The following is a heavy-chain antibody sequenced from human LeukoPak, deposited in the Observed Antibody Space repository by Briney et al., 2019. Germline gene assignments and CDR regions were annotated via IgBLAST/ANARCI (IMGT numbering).Heavy chain of an antibody. V-gene: IGHV3-7*01. CDR3: ARDMPYSSSSDY. Sequence: GASLRLSCAASGFTFSSYWMSWVRQPPGKGLEWVANIKQDGSEKYYVDSVKGRFTISRDNAKNSLYLQMNSLRAEDTAVYYCARDMPYSSSSDYWGQGTLVTVSS. CDR2: IKQDGSEK. D-gene: IGHD6-13*01. J-gene: IGHJ4*02. CDR1: GFTFSSYW.